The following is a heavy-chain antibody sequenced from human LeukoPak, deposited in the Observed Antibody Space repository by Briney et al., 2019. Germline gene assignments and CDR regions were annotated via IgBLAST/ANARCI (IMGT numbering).Heavy chain of an antibody. D-gene: IGHD4-17*01. J-gene: IGHJ4*02. V-gene: IGHV3-23*01. CDR2: ISGSGGST. CDR3: ARPIYGDYGEDY. CDR1: GFTFSSYA. Sequence: GGSLRLSCAASGFTFSSYAMSWVRQAPGKGLEWVSAISGSGGSTYYADSVKGRFTISRDNSKNTLYLQMNSLRAEDTAVYYCARPIYGDYGEDYWGQGTLVTVSS.